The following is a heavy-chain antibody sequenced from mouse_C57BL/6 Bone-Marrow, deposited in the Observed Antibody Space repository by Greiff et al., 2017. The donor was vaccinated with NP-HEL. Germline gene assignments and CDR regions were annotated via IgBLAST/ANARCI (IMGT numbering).Heavy chain of an antibody. CDR2: IDPSDSET. Sequence: VQLQQSGAELVRPGSSVKLSCKASGYTFTSYWMHWVKQRPIQGLEWIGNIDPSDSETHYNQKFKDKATLTVDKSSSTAYMQLSSLTSEDSAVYYCARYDYDVYWYFDVWGTGTTVTVSS. J-gene: IGHJ1*03. V-gene: IGHV1-52*01. CDR3: ARYDYDVYWYFDV. CDR1: GYTFTSYW. D-gene: IGHD2-4*01.